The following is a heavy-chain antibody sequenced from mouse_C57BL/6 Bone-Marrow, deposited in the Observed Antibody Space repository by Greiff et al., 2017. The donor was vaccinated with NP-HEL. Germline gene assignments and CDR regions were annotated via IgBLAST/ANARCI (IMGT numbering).Heavy chain of an antibody. CDR2: IYPRDGST. Sequence: VQGVESAAELVKPGASVKISCKVSGYTFTDHTIHWMKQRPEQGLEWIGYIYPRDGSTKYNEKFKGKATLTADKSSSTAYMQLNSLTSEDSAVYFCAREEDYYYGSSYGWYFDVWGTGTTVTVSS. CDR1: GYTFTDHT. J-gene: IGHJ1*03. V-gene: IGHV1-78*01. D-gene: IGHD1-1*01. CDR3: AREEDYYYGSSYGWYFDV.